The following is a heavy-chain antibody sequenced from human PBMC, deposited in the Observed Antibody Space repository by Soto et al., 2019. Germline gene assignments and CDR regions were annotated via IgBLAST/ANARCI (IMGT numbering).Heavy chain of an antibody. Sequence: PGGSLRLSCAASGFTFSSYGMHWVRQAPGKGLEWVAVIWYDGSNKYYADSVKGRFTISRDNSKNTLYLQMNSLRAEDTAVYYCARDVYPSYGSGSNHPFDYWGQGTLVTVSS. V-gene: IGHV3-33*01. CDR3: ARDVYPSYGSGSNHPFDY. CDR1: GFTFSSYG. D-gene: IGHD3-10*01. J-gene: IGHJ4*02. CDR2: IWYDGSNK.